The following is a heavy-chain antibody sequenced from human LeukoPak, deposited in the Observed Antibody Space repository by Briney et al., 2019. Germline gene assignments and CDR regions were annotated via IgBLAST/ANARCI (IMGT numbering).Heavy chain of an antibody. V-gene: IGHV1-2*02. CDR3: ARVLYGDYGDFDY. Sequence: GASVKVSCKASGYTFTGYYMHWVRQAPGQGLEWMGWINPNSGGTNYAQKFQGRVTMTRDTSISTAYMELSRLRSDDTAVYYCARVLYGDYGDFDYWGQGTLVTVSS. J-gene: IGHJ4*02. CDR1: GYTFTGYY. D-gene: IGHD4-17*01. CDR2: INPNSGGT.